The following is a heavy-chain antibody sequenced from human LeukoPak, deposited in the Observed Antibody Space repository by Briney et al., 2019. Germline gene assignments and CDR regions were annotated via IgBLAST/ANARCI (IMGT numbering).Heavy chain of an antibody. CDR1: GVTFSDHY. CDR3: ARAAYGDYGYYFDY. Sequence: GGSLRLSCAASGVTFSDHYMDWVRQAPGKGLEWVGRTRNKANSYTTEYAASVKGRFTISRDDSKNSLYLQMNSLKTEDTAVSYCARAAYGDYGYYFDYWGQGTLVTVSS. D-gene: IGHD4-17*01. J-gene: IGHJ4*02. CDR2: TRNKANSYTT. V-gene: IGHV3-72*01.